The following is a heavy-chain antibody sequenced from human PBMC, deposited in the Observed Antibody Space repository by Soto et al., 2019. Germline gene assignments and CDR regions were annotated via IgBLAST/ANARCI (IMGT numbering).Heavy chain of an antibody. Sequence: SETLSVTCTVAGGYMIPYYWSWIRQQPGKGLEWIGYIYYSGNTYYNPSLKSRVTMSVDTSKNQFSLKLSSVTAADTAVYYCARDSSDYYYYYGMDVWGQGTTVTVSS. CDR2: IYYSGNT. D-gene: IGHD2-15*01. CDR1: GGYMIPYY. V-gene: IGHV4-59*06. CDR3: ARDSSDYYYYYGMDV. J-gene: IGHJ6*02.